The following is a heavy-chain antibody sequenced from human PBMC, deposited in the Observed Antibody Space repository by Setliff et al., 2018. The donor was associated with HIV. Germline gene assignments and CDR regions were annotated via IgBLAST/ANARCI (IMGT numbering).Heavy chain of an antibody. V-gene: IGHV3-21*01. J-gene: IGHJ6*02. CDR1: GFTFSSYS. CDR3: ARAFGRDIVVVPAATGGDV. D-gene: IGHD2-2*01. CDR2: ISSSGSYI. Sequence: PWGSLRLSCAASGFTFSSYSMNWVRQAPGKGLEWVSSISSSGSYIYYADSVKGRFTISRDNAKNSLYLQMNSLRAEDTAVYYCARAFGRDIVVVPAATGGDVWGQGTTVTVSS.